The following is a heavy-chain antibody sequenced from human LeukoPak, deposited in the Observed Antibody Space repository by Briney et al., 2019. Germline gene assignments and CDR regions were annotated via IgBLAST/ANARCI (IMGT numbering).Heavy chain of an antibody. V-gene: IGHV1-69*13. J-gene: IGHJ4*02. Sequence: SVKVSCKASGGTFSSYAISWVRQAPGQGLEWMGGIIPIFGTANYAQKFQGRVTITADESTSTAYMELSSLRSEDKAGYYCARGPAYCGGDCYLAPFDYGGQGTLVTVSS. CDR2: IIPIFGTA. D-gene: IGHD2-21*02. CDR1: GGTFSSYA. CDR3: ARGPAYCGGDCYLAPFDY.